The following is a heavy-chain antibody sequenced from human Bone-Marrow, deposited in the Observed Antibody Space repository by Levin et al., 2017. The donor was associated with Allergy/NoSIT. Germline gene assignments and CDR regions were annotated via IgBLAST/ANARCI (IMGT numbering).Heavy chain of an antibody. J-gene: IGHJ4*02. CDR1: TFTVYNNY. D-gene: IGHD2-2*01. Sequence: GGSLRLSCAASTFTVYNNYMTWVRQAPGKGLEWVSLIYSTGTTDYADSVKGRFTVSRDKSKNSLYLQMNRLRAEDTAVYYCASGSNFGYWSQGTLVTVSS. V-gene: IGHV3-53*01. CDR3: ASGSNFGY. CDR2: IYSTGTT.